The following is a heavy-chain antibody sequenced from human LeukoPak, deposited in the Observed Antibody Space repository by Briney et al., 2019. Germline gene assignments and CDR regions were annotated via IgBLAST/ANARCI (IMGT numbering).Heavy chain of an antibody. CDR2: ISSSSSYI. Sequence: GGSLRLSCAASGFTFSSYSMNWVRQAPGKGLEWVSSISSSSSYIYYADSVKGRFTISRDNAKNSLYLQMNSLRAEDTAVCYCARGPSSSSPYFDYWGQGTLVTVSS. D-gene: IGHD6-6*01. J-gene: IGHJ4*02. V-gene: IGHV3-21*01. CDR3: ARGPSSSSPYFDY. CDR1: GFTFSSYS.